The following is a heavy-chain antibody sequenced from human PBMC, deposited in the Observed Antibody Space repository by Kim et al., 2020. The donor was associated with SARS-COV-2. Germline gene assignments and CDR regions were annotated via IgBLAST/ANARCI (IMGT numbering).Heavy chain of an antibody. CDR3: AKEGEYYYDSGWIDY. D-gene: IGHD3-22*01. V-gene: IGHV3-23*01. J-gene: IGHJ4*02. Sequence: DHVKGRFTISRDNSKNTLYLQMNSLRAEDTAVYYCAKEGEYYYDSGWIDYWGQGTLVTVSS.